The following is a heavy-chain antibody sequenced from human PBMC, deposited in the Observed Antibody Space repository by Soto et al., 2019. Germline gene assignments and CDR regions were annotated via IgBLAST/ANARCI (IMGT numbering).Heavy chain of an antibody. D-gene: IGHD2-2*01. CDR2: ISYDGSNK. J-gene: IGHJ6*02. V-gene: IGHV3-30-3*01. CDR1: GFNFSSYA. CDR3: ARESCSSTSCYYYYGMDV. Sequence: PGGSLRLSCASSGFNFSSYAMHWVRQAPGKGLEWVAVISYDGSNKYYADSVKGRFTISRDNSKNTLYLQMNSLRAEDTAVYYCARESCSSTSCYYYYGMDVWGQGTTVTVSS.